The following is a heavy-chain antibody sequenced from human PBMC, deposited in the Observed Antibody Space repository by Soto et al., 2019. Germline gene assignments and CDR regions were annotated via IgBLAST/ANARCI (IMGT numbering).Heavy chain of an antibody. V-gene: IGHV4-39*01. Sequence: SETLSLTCTVSGGSISSSSYYWGWIRQPPGKGLEWIGSIYYSGSTYYNPSLKSRVTISVDTSKNQFSLKLSSVTAADTAVYYCARHDEWELFDYWGQGTLVTVSS. CDR3: ARHDEWELFDY. D-gene: IGHD1-26*01. J-gene: IGHJ4*02. CDR1: GGSISSSSYY. CDR2: IYYSGST.